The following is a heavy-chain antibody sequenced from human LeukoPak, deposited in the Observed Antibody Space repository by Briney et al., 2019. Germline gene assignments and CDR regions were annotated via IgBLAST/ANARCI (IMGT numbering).Heavy chain of an antibody. D-gene: IGHD3-3*01. Sequence: ASVKVSCKASGGTFSSYAISWVRQAPGQGLEWMGGIIPIFGTANYAQKFQGRVTITADESTSTAYMVLSSLRSEDTAVYYCATFYDFWSGSPGDFDYYYYMDVWGKGTTVTVSS. J-gene: IGHJ6*03. CDR1: GGTFSSYA. V-gene: IGHV1-69*13. CDR2: IIPIFGTA. CDR3: ATFYDFWSGSPGDFDYYYYMDV.